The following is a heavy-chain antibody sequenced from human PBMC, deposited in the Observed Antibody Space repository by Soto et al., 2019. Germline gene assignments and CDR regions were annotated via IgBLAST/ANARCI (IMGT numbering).Heavy chain of an antibody. CDR2: ISSSSSYT. J-gene: IGHJ4*02. CDR3: ARDPTGSFSSDY. V-gene: IGHV3-11*06. D-gene: IGHD1-26*01. CDR1: GFTFSDYY. Sequence: LSLSCAASGFTFSDYYMSWIRQAPGKGLEWVSYISSSSSYTNYADSVKGRFTISRDNAKNSLYLQMNSLRAEDTAVYYCARDPTGSFSSDYWGQGNLVTVSS.